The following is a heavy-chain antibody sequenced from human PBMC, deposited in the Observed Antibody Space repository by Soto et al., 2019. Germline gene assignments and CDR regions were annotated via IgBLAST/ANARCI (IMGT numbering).Heavy chain of an antibody. CDR3: AKDVFGGWFGELLSFDY. Sequence: AGGSLRLSCAASGFTFSSYSMSWVRQPPGKGLEWVSAISGSGTSTKYADSVKGRFTISRDNSKNTLYLQMNSLRAEDTAVYYCAKDVFGGWFGELLSFDYWGQGALVTVSS. CDR2: ISGSGTST. J-gene: IGHJ4*02. CDR1: GFTFSSYS. D-gene: IGHD3-10*01. V-gene: IGHV3-23*01.